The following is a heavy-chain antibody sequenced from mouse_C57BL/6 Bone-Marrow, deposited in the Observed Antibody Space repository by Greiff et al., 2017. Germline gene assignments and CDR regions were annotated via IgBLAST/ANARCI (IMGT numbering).Heavy chain of an antibody. V-gene: IGHV7-3*01. Sequence: DVHLVESGGGLVQPGGSLSLSCAASGFTFTDYYMSWVRQPPGKALEWLGFIRNKANGYTTEYSASVKGRFTISRDNSQSILYLQMNALRAEDSATYYCASSYGYDDFDYWGQGTTLTVSS. CDR2: IRNKANGYTT. CDR3: ASSYGYDDFDY. CDR1: GFTFTDYY. J-gene: IGHJ2*01. D-gene: IGHD2-2*01.